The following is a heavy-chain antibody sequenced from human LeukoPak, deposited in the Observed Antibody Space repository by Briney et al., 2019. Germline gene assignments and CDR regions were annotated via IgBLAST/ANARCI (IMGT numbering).Heavy chain of an antibody. D-gene: IGHD4-17*01. CDR3: AKNDYGDYLYYFDY. V-gene: IGHV3-23*01. J-gene: IGHJ4*02. CDR2: ISATGGTT. Sequence: GGSLRLSCAASGFTFSSYGMSWVRQAPGKGLEWVSAISATGGTTYYADSVKGRFTISRDNSKNTMYLQMNSLRAEDTAVYYCAKNDYGDYLYYFDYWGQGTLVTVSS. CDR1: GFTFSSYG.